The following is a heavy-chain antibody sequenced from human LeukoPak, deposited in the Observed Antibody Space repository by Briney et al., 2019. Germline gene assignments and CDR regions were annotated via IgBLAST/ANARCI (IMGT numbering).Heavy chain of an antibody. CDR2: VYYSGTT. CDR1: GDSISGYY. D-gene: IGHD6-19*01. CDR3: ARGHSGGWPERSDY. Sequence: PSETLSLTCTVSGDSISGYYWSWIRQPPGKRLEWIGHVYYSGTTNYNSSLKSRVTITLDTSKNQIFLKVRSVTAEDTAVYYCARGHSGGWPERSDYWGRGTLVIVSS. J-gene: IGHJ4*02. V-gene: IGHV4-59*01.